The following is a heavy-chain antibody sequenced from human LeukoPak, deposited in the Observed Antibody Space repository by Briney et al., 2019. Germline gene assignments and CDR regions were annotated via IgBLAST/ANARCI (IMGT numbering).Heavy chain of an antibody. J-gene: IGHJ4*02. D-gene: IGHD3-22*01. CDR1: GFTFSSYA. V-gene: IGHV3-30-3*01. CDR2: ISYDGSNK. Sequence: PGGSLRLSCAASGFTFSSYAMHWVRQAPGKGLEWVAVISYDGSNKYYADSVKGRFTISRDNSKNTLYLQMNSLRAEDTAVYYCAREGNYYDSSGYPPVDYWGQGTLVTVSS. CDR3: AREGNYYDSSGYPPVDY.